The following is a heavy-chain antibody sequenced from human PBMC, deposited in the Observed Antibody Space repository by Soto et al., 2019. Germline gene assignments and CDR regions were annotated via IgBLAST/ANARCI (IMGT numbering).Heavy chain of an antibody. Sequence: SETLCVTCTVSAGSISTGGYYWCWIRQHPGKGLEWIGYIYYSGSTYYNPSLKSRVTVSVDTSKNQFSLKLSSVTAADTAVYYCARDGYICSSCVYYHYG. D-gene: IGHD6-6*01. CDR3: ARDGYICSSCVYYHYG. J-gene: IGHJ6*01. V-gene: IGHV4-31*03. CDR2: IYYSGST. CDR1: AGSISTGGYY.